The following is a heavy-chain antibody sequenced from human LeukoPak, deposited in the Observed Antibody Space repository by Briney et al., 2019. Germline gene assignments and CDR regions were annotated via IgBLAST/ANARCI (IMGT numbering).Heavy chain of an antibody. J-gene: IGHJ4*02. V-gene: IGHV1-18*01. D-gene: IGHD3-10*01. CDR2: ISAYNGNT. Sequence: ASVKVSCKASGYTFTSYGISWVRQAPGQGLEWMGWISAYNGNTNYAQKLQGRVTMTTDTSTSTAYMELRSLRSADTAVYYCARGYYSSGYSDFDYWGQGTLVTVSS. CDR1: GYTFTSYG. CDR3: ARGYYSSGYSDFDY.